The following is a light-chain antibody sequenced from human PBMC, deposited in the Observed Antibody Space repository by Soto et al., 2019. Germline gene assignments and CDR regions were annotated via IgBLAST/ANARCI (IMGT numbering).Light chain of an antibody. Sequence: EIVLTQSPGTLSLSPGERATLSCRASQSVTSSYLAWYQQKPGQAPRLLIYGASSRATGIPGRCSGSGSGTDFTLTISRLEPEDFAVYYCQQYGSAPLTFGGGTKGQIK. V-gene: IGKV3-20*01. J-gene: IGKJ4*01. CDR1: QSVTSSY. CDR2: GAS. CDR3: QQYGSAPLT.